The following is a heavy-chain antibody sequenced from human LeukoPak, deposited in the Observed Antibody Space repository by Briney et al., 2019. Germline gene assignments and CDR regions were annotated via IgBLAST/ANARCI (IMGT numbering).Heavy chain of an antibody. V-gene: IGHV3-30*03. CDR1: GFTFSSYW. J-gene: IGHJ4*02. D-gene: IGHD3-9*01. Sequence: GGSLRLSCAASGFTFSSYWMSWVRQAPGKGLEWVAIISYDGSNEYYADSVKGRFTISRDNSKNTLYLQMDSLRAEDTAVYYCARVEYYDILTGYHPPTYWGQGTLVTVSS. CDR2: ISYDGSNE. CDR3: ARVEYYDILTGYHPPTY.